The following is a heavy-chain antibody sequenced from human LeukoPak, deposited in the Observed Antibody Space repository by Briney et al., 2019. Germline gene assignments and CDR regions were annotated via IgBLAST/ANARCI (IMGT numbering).Heavy chain of an antibody. CDR2: VYGGGVT. CDR3: ARSVGSNWSYFCDY. CDR1: GGSMSSFH. J-gene: IGHJ4*02. Sequence: SETLPLTCTVSGGSMSSFHWNWLRQSPGRGLEGIGYVYGGGVTNYNPSLRFRVAMSMDTSKNKFSLNLKSVTAEDTAVYYCARSVGSNWSYFCDYWGQGTLRTVSS. D-gene: IGHD3-3*01. V-gene: IGHV4-59*01.